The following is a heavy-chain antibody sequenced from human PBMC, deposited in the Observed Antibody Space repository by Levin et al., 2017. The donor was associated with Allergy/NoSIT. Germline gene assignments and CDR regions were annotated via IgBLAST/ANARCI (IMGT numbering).Heavy chain of an antibody. D-gene: IGHD6-19*01. CDR1: GGSIRGSY. CDR2: IYYSGST. Sequence: SQTLSLTCNVSGGSIRGSYWNWIRQTPGKGLEWIGYIYYSGSTNYNPSLKSRVTISVDTSKNQFSLKLSSVTAADTAVYYCARGIALAGMTDHWGQGTLVTVSS. CDR3: ARGIALAGMTDH. V-gene: IGHV4-59*08. J-gene: IGHJ5*02.